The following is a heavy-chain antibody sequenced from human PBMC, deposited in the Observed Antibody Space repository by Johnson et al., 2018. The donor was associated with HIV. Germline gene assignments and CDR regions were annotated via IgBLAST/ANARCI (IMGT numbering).Heavy chain of an antibody. CDR1: GFTFSSYA. Sequence: QVQLVESGGGVVQPGRSLRLSCAASGFTFSSYAMHWVRQAPGKGLEWVAVISYDGSNKYYADSVTGRFPISRDNSKNTLYRQMNSLRAEDTAVYYCARGPHEVVVVAATSAFDIWGQGTMVTVSS. CDR3: ARGPHEVVVVAATSAFDI. V-gene: IGHV3-30*04. D-gene: IGHD2-15*01. J-gene: IGHJ3*02. CDR2: ISYDGSNK.